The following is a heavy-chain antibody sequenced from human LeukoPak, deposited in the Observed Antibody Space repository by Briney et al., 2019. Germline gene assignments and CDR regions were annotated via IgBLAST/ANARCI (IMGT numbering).Heavy chain of an antibody. Sequence: GGSLRLSCAASGFTFSSYWMHWVRQVPGKGLVWVSRINSDGSSTDYADSVKGRFTISRDNARNTLYLQMNGLRAEDTAVYYCAREGYGDYAAFDIWGQGTMVTVSS. J-gene: IGHJ3*02. D-gene: IGHD4-17*01. CDR2: INSDGSST. CDR1: GFTFSSYW. CDR3: AREGYGDYAAFDI. V-gene: IGHV3-74*01.